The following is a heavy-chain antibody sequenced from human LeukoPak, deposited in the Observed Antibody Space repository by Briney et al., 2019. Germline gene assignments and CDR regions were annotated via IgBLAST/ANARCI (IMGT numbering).Heavy chain of an antibody. J-gene: IGHJ6*02. Sequence: GGSLRLSCAASGFTFSDYYMSWIRQAPGKGLEWLSYISTSGSTIYYADSVKGRFTISRDNAKNSLYLQMNSLRAEDTAVYYCASIVVVPAWYYYYGMDVWGQGTTVTVSS. D-gene: IGHD2-2*01. CDR3: ASIVVVPAWYYYYGMDV. CDR1: GFTFSDYY. CDR2: ISTSGSTI. V-gene: IGHV3-11*01.